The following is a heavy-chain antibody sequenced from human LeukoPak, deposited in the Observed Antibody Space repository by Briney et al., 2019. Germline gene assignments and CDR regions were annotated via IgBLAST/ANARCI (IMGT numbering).Heavy chain of an antibody. V-gene: IGHV3-30*18. CDR2: ISYDGSNK. CDR1: GFTFSSYG. CDR3: AKGGSSSTSCRAPLGY. J-gene: IGHJ4*02. Sequence: GGSLRLSCAASGFTFSSYGMHWVRQAPGKGLEWVAVISYDGSNKYYADSVKGRFTISRDNSKNTLYLQMNSLRAEDTAVYYCAKGGSSSTSCRAPLGYWGQGTLVTVSS. D-gene: IGHD2-2*01.